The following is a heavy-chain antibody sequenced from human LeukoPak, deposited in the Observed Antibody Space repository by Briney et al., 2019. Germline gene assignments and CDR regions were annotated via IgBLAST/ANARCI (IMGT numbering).Heavy chain of an antibody. CDR3: ARVLPYSYYGSGSYYNSRFDP. J-gene: IGHJ5*02. Sequence: GGSLRLSCAASGFTFSSYSMNWVRQAPGKGLEWVSSISSSSSYIYYADSVKGRFTISRDNAKNSLYLQMNSLRAADTAVYYCARVLPYSYYGSGSYYNSRFDPWGQGTLVTVSS. D-gene: IGHD3-10*01. CDR2: ISSSSSYI. CDR1: GFTFSSYS. V-gene: IGHV3-21*01.